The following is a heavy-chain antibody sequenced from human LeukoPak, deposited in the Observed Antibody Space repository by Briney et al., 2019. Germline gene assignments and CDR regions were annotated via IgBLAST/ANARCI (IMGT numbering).Heavy chain of an antibody. CDR3: VRDGGVDRLGVAVTDGFDP. D-gene: IGHD6-19*01. Sequence: GGSLRLSCAASGFSVSNNYMSWVRQAPGKGLEWVSVIYSGGNTDYAMSVKGRFAISRDFPRNTVYLQMNSLRGEDTAVYYCVRDGGVDRLGVAVTDGFDPWGQGTLVSVSS. V-gene: IGHV3-53*01. CDR2: IYSGGNT. CDR1: GFSVSNNY. J-gene: IGHJ5*02.